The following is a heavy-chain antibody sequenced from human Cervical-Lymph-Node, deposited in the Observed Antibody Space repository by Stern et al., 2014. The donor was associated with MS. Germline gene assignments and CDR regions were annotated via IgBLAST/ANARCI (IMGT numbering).Heavy chain of an antibody. V-gene: IGHV1-2*02. Sequence: QVQLVESGTEMKKPGASVKVSCKASGYTFTDYYLHWVRQAPGQGLEWMGWVNPNRGGTNYAQKFQGRVTMTSDTSISTAYMDLSRLTSDDTAVYYCAGLRGTWNYFPHDFDVWGQGTTVIVSS. J-gene: IGHJ3*01. D-gene: IGHD1-7*01. CDR2: VNPNRGGT. CDR1: GYTFTDYY. CDR3: AGLRGTWNYFPHDFDV.